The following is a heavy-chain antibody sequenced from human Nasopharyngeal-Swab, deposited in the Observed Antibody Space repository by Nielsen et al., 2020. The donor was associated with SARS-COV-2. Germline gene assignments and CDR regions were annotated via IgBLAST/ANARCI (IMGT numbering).Heavy chain of an antibody. V-gene: IGHV4-31*02. CDR2: IYYSGST. D-gene: IGHD5-12*01. CDR3: ASSAVVANINGWFDP. J-gene: IGHJ5*02. Sequence: WIRQPPGKGLEWIGYIYYSGSTYYNPSLKSRVTISVDTSKNQFSLKLSSVTVADTAVYYCASSAVVANINGWFDPWGQGTLVTVSS.